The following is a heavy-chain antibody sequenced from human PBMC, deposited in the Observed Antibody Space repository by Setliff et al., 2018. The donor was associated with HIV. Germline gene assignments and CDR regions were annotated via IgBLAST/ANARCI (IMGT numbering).Heavy chain of an antibody. V-gene: IGHV1-8*02. Sequence: ASVKVSCKASGYTFTSYDINWVRQATGQGLEWMGWMNPNSGNTGYAQKFQGRVTMTRNTSISTAYMELSSLRSEDTVVYYCARGPNYYDSSGYYYRDAFDIWGQGTMVTVSS. CDR2: MNPNSGNT. D-gene: IGHD3-22*01. J-gene: IGHJ3*02. CDR3: ARGPNYYDSSGYYYRDAFDI. CDR1: GYTFTSYD.